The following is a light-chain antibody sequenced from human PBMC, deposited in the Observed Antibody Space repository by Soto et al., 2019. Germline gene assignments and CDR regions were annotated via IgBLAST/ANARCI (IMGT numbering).Light chain of an antibody. CDR1: QNVGTY. Sequence: VLTQSPATLPLSPGDRATLSCRASQNVGTYLAWYQQKPGQVPRLLIYDASNRATGIPARFSGSGSGTDFTLTISCLEPEDFAVYYWQQRFNWPLTFGGGTKVEIK. J-gene: IGKJ4*01. CDR3: QQRFNWPLT. CDR2: DAS. V-gene: IGKV3-11*01.